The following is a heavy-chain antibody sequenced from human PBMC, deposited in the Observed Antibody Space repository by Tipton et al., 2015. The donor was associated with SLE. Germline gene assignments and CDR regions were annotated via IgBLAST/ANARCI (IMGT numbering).Heavy chain of an antibody. CDR2: IYYSGST. CDR1: GGSISSYY. CDR3: ARDTLQEVYYGMDV. V-gene: IGHV4-59*01. Sequence: TLSLTCTVSGGSISSYYWSWIRQPPGKGLEWIGYIYYSGSTNYNPSLKSRVTISVDTSKNQFSLKLSSVTAADTAAYYCARDTLQEVYYGMDVWGQGTTVTVSS. J-gene: IGHJ6*02.